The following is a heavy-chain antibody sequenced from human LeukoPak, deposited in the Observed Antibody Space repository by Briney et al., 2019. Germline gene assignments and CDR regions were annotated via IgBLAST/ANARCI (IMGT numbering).Heavy chain of an antibody. CDR3: ARQTLGATSRALDY. CDR1: GGSFSDYY. Sequence: PSETQSLTCAVYGGSFSDYYWSWIRQPPGKGLEWIGEINHSGSTNYNPSLKSRVTISVDTSKNQFSLKLSSVTAADTAVYYCARQTLGATSRALDYWGQGTLVTVSS. CDR2: INHSGST. V-gene: IGHV4-34*01. J-gene: IGHJ4*02. D-gene: IGHD5-12*01.